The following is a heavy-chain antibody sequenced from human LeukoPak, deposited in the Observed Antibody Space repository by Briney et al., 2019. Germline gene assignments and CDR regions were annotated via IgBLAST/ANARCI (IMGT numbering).Heavy chain of an antibody. D-gene: IGHD3-10*01. Sequence: AGGSLRLSCTASGFTFSSYGMNWVRQAPGKGLKWVSYISSSGSAINYADSVKGRFTISRDNAKNSLFLQMNSLRDEDTAMYYCARGGGARPDYWGQGTLVTVSS. CDR1: GFTFSSYG. CDR2: ISSSGSAI. J-gene: IGHJ4*02. V-gene: IGHV3-48*02. CDR3: ARGGGARPDY.